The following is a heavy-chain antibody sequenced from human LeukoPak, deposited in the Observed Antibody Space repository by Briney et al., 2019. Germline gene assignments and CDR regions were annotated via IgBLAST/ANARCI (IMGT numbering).Heavy chain of an antibody. CDR3: ARDRPDGWAFDI. V-gene: IGHV3-7*01. J-gene: IGHJ3*02. CDR2: IKQDGSEK. D-gene: IGHD6-19*01. Sequence: GGSLRLSCEGSGFTFSSYWMSWVRQAPGKGLEWVANIKQDGSEKYYVDSVKGRFTISRDNAKNSLYLQMNSLRAEDTAVYYCARDRPDGWAFDIWGQGTMVTVSS. CDR1: GFTFSSYW.